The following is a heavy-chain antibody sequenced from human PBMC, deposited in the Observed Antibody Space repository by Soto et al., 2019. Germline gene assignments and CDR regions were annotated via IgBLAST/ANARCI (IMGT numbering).Heavy chain of an antibody. V-gene: IGHV3-33*01. CDR3: ARERYYYDSSGSGYYYGMDV. CDR2: IWYDGSNK. D-gene: IGHD3-22*01. CDR1: GFTFSSYG. J-gene: IGHJ6*02. Sequence: PGGSLRLSCAASGFTFSSYGMHWVRQAPGKGLEWVAVIWYDGSNKYYADSVKGRFTISRDNSKNTLYLQMNSLRAEDTAVYYCARERYYYDSSGSGYYYGMDVWGQGTTVTVSS.